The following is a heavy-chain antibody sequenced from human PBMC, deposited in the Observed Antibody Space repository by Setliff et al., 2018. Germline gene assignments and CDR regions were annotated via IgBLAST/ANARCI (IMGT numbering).Heavy chain of an antibody. CDR1: GLTFNSYA. V-gene: IGHV3-23*01. CDR2: IIGVGGGT. D-gene: IGHD3-3*01. CDR3: AKVLAIFGVVTDIGFYFDY. J-gene: IGHJ4*02. Sequence: GGSLRLSCAASGLTFNSYAMSWVRQAPGKGLEWVSTIIGVGGGTYFADSVKGRFTISRDNSKNTLYLQMNSLRAEDTAIYYCAKVLAIFGVVTDIGFYFDYWGQGSLVTVSS.